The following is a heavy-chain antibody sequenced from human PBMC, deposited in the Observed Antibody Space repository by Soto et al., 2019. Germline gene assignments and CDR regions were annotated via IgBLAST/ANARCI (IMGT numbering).Heavy chain of an antibody. CDR2: IIPAFGKT. CDR3: AKDEDVYTDHRFDF. V-gene: IGHV1-69*18. J-gene: IGHJ4*02. CDR1: GDTFTSYA. D-gene: IGHD2-15*01. Sequence: QVQLVQSGAEVKKPGSSVKVSCKASGDTFTSYAVSWVRQAPGQGLEWMGKIIPAFGKTYYAQKFQGRLTISADDSTSTAYMELSSLVSADTAVYYCAKDEDVYTDHRFDFWGQGTLVTVSS.